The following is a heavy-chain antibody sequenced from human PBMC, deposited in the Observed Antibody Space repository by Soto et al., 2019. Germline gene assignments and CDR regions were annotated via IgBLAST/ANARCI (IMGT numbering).Heavy chain of an antibody. CDR3: ERGIAARFDY. CDR1: GGSFSGYY. D-gene: IGHD6-6*01. V-gene: IGHV4-34*01. J-gene: IGHJ4*02. Sequence: QVQLQQWGAGLLKPSETLSLTCAVYGGSFSGYYWSWIRQPPGKGLEWIGEINHSGSTNYNPSLKRRVHISVDTSKTQFSLKLSSVTAADTAVYYCERGIAARFDYWGQGTLVTVSS. CDR2: INHSGST.